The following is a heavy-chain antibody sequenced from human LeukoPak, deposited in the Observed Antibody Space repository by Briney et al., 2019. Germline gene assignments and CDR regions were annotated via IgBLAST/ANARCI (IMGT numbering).Heavy chain of an antibody. Sequence: SETLSLTCTVSGGSISSGDYYRSWIRQSPGKGLEWIGYIHHSGSTFYNPSLKSRVIISVDTSKNQFSLKLNSVTAADTAVYYCARGELFYDYWGQGTLVTVSS. CDR1: GGSISSGDYY. CDR2: IHHSGST. J-gene: IGHJ4*02. CDR3: ARGELFYDY. V-gene: IGHV4-30-4*01. D-gene: IGHD1-26*01.